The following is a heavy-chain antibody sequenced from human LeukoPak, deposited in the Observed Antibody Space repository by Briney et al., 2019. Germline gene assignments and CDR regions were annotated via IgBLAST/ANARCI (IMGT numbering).Heavy chain of an antibody. Sequence: GGSLRLSCAASGFTFSSYSMNWVRQAPGKGLEWVANIKQDGSEKYYVDSVKGRFTISRDNAKNSLYLQMNSLRAEDTAVYYCASCGGSCYSGDAFDIWGQGTMVTVSS. CDR2: IKQDGSEK. V-gene: IGHV3-7*01. D-gene: IGHD2-15*01. J-gene: IGHJ3*02. CDR1: GFTFSSYS. CDR3: ASCGGSCYSGDAFDI.